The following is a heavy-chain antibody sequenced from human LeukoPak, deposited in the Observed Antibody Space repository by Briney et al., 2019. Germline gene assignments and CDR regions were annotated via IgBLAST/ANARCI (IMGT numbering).Heavy chain of an antibody. CDR1: GDSLSSYY. CDR3: ARTTEGGYSYGYFYYYYMDV. CDR2: IFYSGST. J-gene: IGHJ6*03. Sequence: PSETLSLTCIVSGDSLSSYYWSWLRQPPGKGLEWIGYIFYSGSTNYNPSLKSRVTISVDTSKNQFSLKLSSVTAADTAVYYCARTTEGGYSYGYFYYYYMDVRGKGTTVTISS. D-gene: IGHD5-18*01. V-gene: IGHV4-59*01.